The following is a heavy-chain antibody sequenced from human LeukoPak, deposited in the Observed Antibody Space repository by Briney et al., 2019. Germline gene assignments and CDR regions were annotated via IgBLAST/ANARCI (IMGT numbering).Heavy chain of an antibody. D-gene: IGHD1-1*01. CDR3: VQETGHNWGYLDY. Sequence: GGSLRLSCAASGFIFSIYAMSWVRQAPGKGLEWVPSVTNSGGSTYYADSVKGRFAISRDNPKNTLYLQMNTLRADDTAVYYCVQETGHNWGYLDYWGQGTLVTVSS. V-gene: IGHV3-23*01. CDR2: VTNSGGST. CDR1: GFIFSIYA. J-gene: IGHJ4*02.